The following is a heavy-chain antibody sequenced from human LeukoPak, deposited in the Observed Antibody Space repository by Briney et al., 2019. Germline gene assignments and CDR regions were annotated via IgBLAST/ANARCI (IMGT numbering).Heavy chain of an antibody. CDR1: GFSFRTYD. CDR3: ARAARFLESTGAHAFDL. Sequence: PGGSLRLSCAASGFSFRTYDMHWVRQGTGKGLEWVSGIGVRGDTPYPGSVKGRFTISRENAENSLYLQMNSLRVGDTAVYYCARAARFLESTGAHAFDLWGQGTMVTVSS. D-gene: IGHD2-8*02. J-gene: IGHJ3*01. V-gene: IGHV3-13*01. CDR2: IGVRGDT.